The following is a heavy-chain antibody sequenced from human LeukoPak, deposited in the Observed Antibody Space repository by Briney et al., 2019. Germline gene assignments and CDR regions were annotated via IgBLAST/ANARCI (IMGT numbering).Heavy chain of an antibody. CDR3: ATSDAGSFSL. CDR2: INSDGSST. D-gene: IGHD1-1*01. CDR1: KFSFSSYW. V-gene: IGHV3-74*01. Sequence: GGSLRLSCAASKFSFSSYWMHWVRRDPRKGPVWVSSINSDGSSTRYADSVKGRFTISRDNANNILFLQMNSLRAGDTAVYYCATSDAGSFSLWGQGTLVTVSS. J-gene: IGHJ4*02.